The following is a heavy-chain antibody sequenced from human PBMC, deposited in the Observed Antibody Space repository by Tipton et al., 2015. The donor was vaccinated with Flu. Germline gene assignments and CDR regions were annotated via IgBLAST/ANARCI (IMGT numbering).Heavy chain of an antibody. CDR1: GFTFSTYA. CDR2: ISGSDGGT. V-gene: IGHV3-23*01. CDR3: AKKCTVVSPGNYFDS. J-gene: IGHJ4*02. D-gene: IGHD4-23*01. Sequence: GSLRLSCEASGFTFSTYAMNWVRQAPGKGLEWVSAISGSDGGTYYADSVRGRFTISRDNSKNTLYLQMNSLRAEDTAVYYCAKKCTVVSPGNYFDSWGQGTLVTVSS.